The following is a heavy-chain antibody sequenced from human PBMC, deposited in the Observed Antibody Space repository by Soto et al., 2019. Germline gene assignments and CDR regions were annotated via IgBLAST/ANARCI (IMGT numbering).Heavy chain of an antibody. J-gene: IGHJ6*02. CDR1: GYIFVNYG. D-gene: IGHD3-16*01. CDR3: VMVDNYVTPTPQDV. CDR2: ISPYTGNT. Sequence: QVQLVQSGDEVKKPGASVKVSCKASGYIFVNYGIAWVRQAPGQGLEWMGWISPYTGNTHAATKVQGTLTMTTDTSTTTAYMGLGSLTSDDTAVYYCVMVDNYVTPTPQDVWGQGTTVTVSS. V-gene: IGHV1-18*01.